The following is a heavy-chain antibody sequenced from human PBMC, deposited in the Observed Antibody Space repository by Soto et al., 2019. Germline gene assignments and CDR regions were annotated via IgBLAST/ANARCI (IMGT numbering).Heavy chain of an antibody. V-gene: IGHV3-23*01. CDR2: INATDVAT. D-gene: IGHD1-26*01. CDR1: GFSFSSYA. J-gene: IGHJ5*02. CDR3: VKDVYSGSSGQFDL. Sequence: EVQLLESGGGLVQPGGSLRLSCAASGFSFSSYAIGWVRQAPGKGLEWVSIINATDVATYYADSVKGHFIIARDDSRRTLFLQMNSLRAEDTAVYHCVKDVYSGSSGQFDLWGQGTLVTVSS.